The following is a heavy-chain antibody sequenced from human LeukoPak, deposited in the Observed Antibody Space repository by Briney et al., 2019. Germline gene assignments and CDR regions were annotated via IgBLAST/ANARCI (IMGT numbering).Heavy chain of an antibody. V-gene: IGHV3-23*01. Sequence: GGSLRLSCAASGFTFSTYAMSWVRQAPGKGLEWVSGISGSGGNTYYADYVRGRFTISRDYSKNTLYLQMNSLRAEDTAVYYCAKTPGITAAGPDYWGQGTLVTVSS. CDR2: ISGSGGNT. D-gene: IGHD6-13*01. CDR3: AKTPGITAAGPDY. CDR1: GFTFSTYA. J-gene: IGHJ4*02.